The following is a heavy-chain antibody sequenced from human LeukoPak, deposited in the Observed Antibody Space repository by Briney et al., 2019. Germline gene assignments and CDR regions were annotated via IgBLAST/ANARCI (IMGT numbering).Heavy chain of an antibody. CDR3: ARDHLYCGGDNPCGAFDI. Sequence: GGSLRLSCAATGLTFSSYWMSWVRQAPGKGLEWVANIKQDGSEKYYVDSVKGRFTISRDNAKNSLYLQMNSLRAEDTAVYYCARDHLYCGGDNPCGAFDIWGQGTMVTVSS. CDR2: IKQDGSEK. J-gene: IGHJ3*02. V-gene: IGHV3-7*01. D-gene: IGHD2-21*02. CDR1: GLTFSSYW.